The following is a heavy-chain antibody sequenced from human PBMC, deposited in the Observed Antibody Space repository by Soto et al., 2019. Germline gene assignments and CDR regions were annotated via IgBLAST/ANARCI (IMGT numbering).Heavy chain of an antibody. D-gene: IGHD1-20*01. CDR3: TKVGQGVVLAITAEIGDGFDF. V-gene: IGHV3-9*01. J-gene: IGHJ3*01. Sequence: EVQLVESGGGLVEPGRSLRLSCLASGFSFDDYAMHWVRQRPGKGLEWVSGMTWSGGSIGYADAVKGRFTISRDNGNNSLYLQMNSLTTEDTSLYYCTKVGQGVVLAITAEIGDGFDFWGQGTMVTVSS. CDR2: MTWSGGSI. CDR1: GFSFDDYA.